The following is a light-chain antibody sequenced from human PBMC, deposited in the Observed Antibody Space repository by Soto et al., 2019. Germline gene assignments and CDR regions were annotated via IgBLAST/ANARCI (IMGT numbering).Light chain of an antibody. J-gene: IGKJ1*01. CDR3: QQYDSAPTWA. CDR1: QSISSS. Sequence: DIQMTQSPSSLSASVGDRVTITCRASQSISSSLNWYHQKPGKAPGLLIYATSGLQRVVPSRFSGSGSGTEFTLTISSLRPEDFATYICQQYDSAPTWAFGQGTTVDMK. V-gene: IGKV1-39*01. CDR2: ATS.